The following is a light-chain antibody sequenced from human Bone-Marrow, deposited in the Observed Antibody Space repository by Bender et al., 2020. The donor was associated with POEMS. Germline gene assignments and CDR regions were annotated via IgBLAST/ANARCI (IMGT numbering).Light chain of an antibody. Sequence: QSALTQPRSVSGSPGQSVTISCTGTSSDVGAYNYVSWYQQHPGTAPKLIIYDVTERPSGVSNRFSGSKSGNTASLTISGLQAEDEADYYCSSKTSTSALDVVFGGGTKLTVL. CDR1: SSDVGAYNY. CDR3: SSKTSTSALDVV. J-gene: IGLJ2*01. V-gene: IGLV2-14*03. CDR2: DVT.